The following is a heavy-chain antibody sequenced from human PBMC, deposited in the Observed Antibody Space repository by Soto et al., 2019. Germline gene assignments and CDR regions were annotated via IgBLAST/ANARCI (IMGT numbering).Heavy chain of an antibody. CDR3: VKGGGGSRSDY. D-gene: IGHD3-16*01. V-gene: IGHV3-23*01. J-gene: IGHJ4*02. CDR2: ISGRGDNT. CDR1: GFSFNNNA. Sequence: EVQVLESGGGLVQPGGSLRLSCAASGFSFNNNAMTWVRQAPGKGLEWVSTISGRGDNTYYADTVKGRFTISRDNSKNTLYLQMYSLRTEDTAEYYCVKGGGGSRSDYWGQGTLVTVSS.